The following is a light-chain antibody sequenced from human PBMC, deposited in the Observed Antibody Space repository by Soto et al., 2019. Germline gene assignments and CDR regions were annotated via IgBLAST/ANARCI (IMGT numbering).Light chain of an antibody. CDR2: KAS. J-gene: IGKJ1*01. CDR3: QHYNSYSEA. Sequence: DIQMTQSHSTLSGSVGDRVTMTCRASQTISSWLAWYQQKPGKAPKLLIYKASTLKSGVPSRFSGSGSGTEFTLTISSLQPDDFATYYCQHYNSYSEAFGQGTKVDIK. V-gene: IGKV1-5*03. CDR1: QTISSW.